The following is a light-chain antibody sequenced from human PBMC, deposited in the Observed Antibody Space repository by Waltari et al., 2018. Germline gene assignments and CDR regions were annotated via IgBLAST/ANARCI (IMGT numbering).Light chain of an antibody. Sequence: QSALTQPRSVSGSPGQSVTISFTGTSSDVGGYNYVSWYQHHPGKAPKLLIFDVIKRPSGVPDRFSGSKSGNTASLTISGLQAEDEADYYCCSYAGSYTVVFGGGTRLTVL. CDR3: CSYAGSYTVV. J-gene: IGLJ2*01. V-gene: IGLV2-11*01. CDR2: DVI. CDR1: SSDVGGYNY.